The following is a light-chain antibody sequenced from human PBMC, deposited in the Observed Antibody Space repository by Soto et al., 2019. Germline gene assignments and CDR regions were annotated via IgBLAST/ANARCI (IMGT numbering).Light chain of an antibody. V-gene: IGKV1-39*01. J-gene: IGKJ4*01. CDR3: QQTYNSPFS. CDR1: QNVASY. CDR2: ATS. Sequence: DIQMTQSPSSLSASVGDKVTITCRASQNVASYLNWYQQKLGTAPKVLIYATSTLKAGVQSRFSGSGSGTEFMLTITSLQPEDCATYYCQQTYNSPFSFGGGTKVEIK.